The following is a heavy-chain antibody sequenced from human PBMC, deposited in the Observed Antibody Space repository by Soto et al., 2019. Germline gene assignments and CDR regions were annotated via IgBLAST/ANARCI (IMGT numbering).Heavy chain of an antibody. CDR1: GGTFSSYA. CDR3: ARELIAVAGDDAFDI. D-gene: IGHD6-19*01. Sequence: VKVSCKASGGTFSSYAISWVRQAPGQGLEWMGGIIPIFGTANYAQKFQGRVTITADESTSTAYMELSSLRSEDTAVYYCARELIAVAGDDAFDIWGQGTMVTVSS. J-gene: IGHJ3*02. CDR2: IIPIFGTA. V-gene: IGHV1-69*13.